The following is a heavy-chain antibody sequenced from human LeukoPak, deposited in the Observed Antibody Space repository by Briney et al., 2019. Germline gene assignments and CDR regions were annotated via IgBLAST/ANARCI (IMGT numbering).Heavy chain of an antibody. CDR1: GFTFSSYG. Sequence: GGSLRLSCAASGFTFSSYGMRWVRQAPGKGLEWVAVISYDGSNKYYADSVKDRFTISRDNSKNTLYLQMNSLRAEDTAVYYCAMYGSGSYGYFDYWGQGTLVTVSS. CDR2: ISYDGSNK. V-gene: IGHV3-30*03. D-gene: IGHD3-10*01. J-gene: IGHJ4*02. CDR3: AMYGSGSYGYFDY.